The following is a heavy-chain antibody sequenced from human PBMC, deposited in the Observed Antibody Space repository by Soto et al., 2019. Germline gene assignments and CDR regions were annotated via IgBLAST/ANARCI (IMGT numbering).Heavy chain of an antibody. CDR1: GGSFSGYY. D-gene: IGHD4-4*01. Sequence: SETLSLTCAVYGGSFSGYYWSWIHQPPGKGLEWIGEINHSGSTNYNPSLKSRVTISVDTSKNQFSLKLSSVTAADTAVYYCARGPSRYSNYWSQPFLDYWGQGTLVTVSS. CDR3: ARGPSRYSNYWSQPFLDY. CDR2: INHSGST. V-gene: IGHV4-34*01. J-gene: IGHJ4*02.